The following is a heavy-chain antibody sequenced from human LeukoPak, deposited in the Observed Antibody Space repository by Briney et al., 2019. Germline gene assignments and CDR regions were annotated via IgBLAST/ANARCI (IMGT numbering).Heavy chain of an antibody. CDR2: IQSKGDGEAT. D-gene: IGHD2-15*01. CDR1: GLTFSRAS. V-gene: IGHV3-15*01. J-gene: IGHJ4*02. CDR3: TPDHTDVGSYVGSGGSGVF. Sequence: GGSLRLSCTVSGLTFSRASMSWVRQAPGKGLEWVGHIQSKGDGEATDYGAAVKGRFTISRDDSKDTLYLQMNNLQSEDTAIYYCTPDHTDVGSYVGSGGSGVFWGQGTLATVSS.